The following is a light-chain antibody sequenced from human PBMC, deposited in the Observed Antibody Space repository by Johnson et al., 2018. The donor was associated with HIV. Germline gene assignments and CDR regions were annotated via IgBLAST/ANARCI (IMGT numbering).Light chain of an antibody. CDR1: SSNIGNNY. Sequence: QSVLTQPPSVSAAPGQKVTISCSGSSSNIGNNYVSWYQQLPGTAPKLLIYDNDKRPSGITDRFSGSKSGTSATLDITGLQTGAEADYYCGTWDNSLRACVFGTGTEVTVL. J-gene: IGLJ1*01. CDR3: GTWDNSLRACV. CDR2: DND. V-gene: IGLV1-51*01.